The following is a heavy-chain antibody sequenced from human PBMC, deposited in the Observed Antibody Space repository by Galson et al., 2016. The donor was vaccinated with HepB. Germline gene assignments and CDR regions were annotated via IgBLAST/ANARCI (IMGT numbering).Heavy chain of an antibody. CDR3: ARQYWGGPSGY. CDR1: GGSIGISSW. CDR2: IYHSGAT. Sequence: ETLSLTCAVSGGSIGISSWWSWVRQSPGKGLEWIGEIYHSGATNYNPSLKSRVTISVDKSKNQFSLRLTSVTAADTALYYCARQYWGGPSGYCGQGILVTVSS. J-gene: IGHJ4*02. V-gene: IGHV4-4*02. D-gene: IGHD2/OR15-2a*01.